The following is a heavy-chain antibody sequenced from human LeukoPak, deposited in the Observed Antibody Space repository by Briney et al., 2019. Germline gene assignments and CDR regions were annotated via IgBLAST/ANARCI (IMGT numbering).Heavy chain of an antibody. CDR3: ARLPRVQLWPYYFDY. CDR2: IYYSGST. V-gene: IGHV4-59*08. D-gene: IGHD5-18*01. J-gene: IGHJ4*02. CDR1: GGSISSYY. Sequence: SETLSLTCTVSGGSISSYYWSWIRQPSGKGLEWIGYIYYSGSTNYNPSLKSRVTIPVDTSKNQSSLKLSSVTAADTAVYYCARLPRVQLWPYYFDYWGQGTLVTVSS.